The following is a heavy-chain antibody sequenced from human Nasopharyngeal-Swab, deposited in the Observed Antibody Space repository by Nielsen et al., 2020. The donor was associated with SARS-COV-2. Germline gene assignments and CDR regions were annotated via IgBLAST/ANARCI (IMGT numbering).Heavy chain of an antibody. D-gene: IGHD3-10*01. J-gene: IGHJ4*02. CDR2: IYYSGST. CDR1: GGSISSSSYY. Sequence: SETLSLTCTVSGGSISSSSYYWDWIRQPPGKGLEWIGSIYYSGSTYYNPSLKSRVTISVDTSKNQFCLKLSSVTAADTAVYYCARVDNYYGSGDSWGQGTLVTVSS. CDR3: ARVDNYYGSGDS. V-gene: IGHV4-39*07.